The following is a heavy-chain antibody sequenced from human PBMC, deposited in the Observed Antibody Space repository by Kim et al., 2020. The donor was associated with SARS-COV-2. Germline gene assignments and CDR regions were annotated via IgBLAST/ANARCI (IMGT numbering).Heavy chain of an antibody. V-gene: IGHV3-74*01. Sequence: YADSVKGRFTISRDNAKNTLYLQMNSLRAEDTAVYYCASRAYSSGWYYFDHWGQGNLVTVSS. D-gene: IGHD6-19*01. CDR3: ASRAYSSGWYYFDH. J-gene: IGHJ4*02.